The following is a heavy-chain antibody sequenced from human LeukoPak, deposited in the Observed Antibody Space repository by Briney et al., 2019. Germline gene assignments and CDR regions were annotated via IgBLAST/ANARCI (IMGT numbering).Heavy chain of an antibody. CDR2: IYYSGST. CDR1: GGSISSSSYY. J-gene: IGHJ5*02. Sequence: SETLSLTCTVSGGSISSSSYYWGWIRQPPGKGLEWIGSIYYSGSTYYNPSLKSRVTISVDTSKNQFSLKLSSVTAADTALYYCARDQSWFDPWGQGTLVTVSS. V-gene: IGHV4-39*07. CDR3: ARDQSWFDP.